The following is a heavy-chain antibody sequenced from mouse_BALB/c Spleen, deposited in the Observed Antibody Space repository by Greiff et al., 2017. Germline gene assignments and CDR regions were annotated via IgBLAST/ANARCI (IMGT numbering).Heavy chain of an antibody. Sequence: VQLQQSGPGLVAPSQSLSITCTVSGFSLTGYGVNWVRQPPGKGLEWLGMIWGDGSTDYYSALKSRLSISKDNSKSQVFLKMNSLQTDDTARYYCARAGSSWDFDYWGQGTTLTVSS. J-gene: IGHJ2*01. D-gene: IGHD1-1*01. CDR1: GFSLTGYG. CDR2: IWGDGST. V-gene: IGHV2-6-7*01. CDR3: ARAGSSWDFDY.